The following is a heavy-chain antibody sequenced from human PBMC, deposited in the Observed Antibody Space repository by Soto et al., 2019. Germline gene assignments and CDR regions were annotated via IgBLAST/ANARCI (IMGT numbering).Heavy chain of an antibody. CDR3: ARDWGSGWGFDP. CDR2: ISSSGRA. J-gene: IGHJ5*02. V-gene: IGHV4-31*03. Sequence: SETLSLTCTVSGGSVNNNAYSWTWIRQHPGKGPECIGHISSSGRASYSPSLKSRVAISLDASKNTLYLQMNSLRAEDTAVYYCARDWGSGWGFDPWGQGTLVTVSS. CDR1: GGSVNNNAYS. D-gene: IGHD3-16*01.